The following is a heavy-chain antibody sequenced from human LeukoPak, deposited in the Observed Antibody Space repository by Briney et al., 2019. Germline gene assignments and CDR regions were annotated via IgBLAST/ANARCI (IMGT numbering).Heavy chain of an antibody. CDR1: GGSFSGYY. V-gene: IGHV4-34*01. CDR3: ARDLGTPNDY. Sequence: PSETLSLTCAVYGGSFSGYYWSWIRQPPGKGLEWIGEINHSGSTNYNPSLKSRGTISVDTSKNQFSLKLSSVTAADTAVYYCARDLGTPNDYWGQGTLVTVSS. J-gene: IGHJ4*02. CDR2: INHSGST.